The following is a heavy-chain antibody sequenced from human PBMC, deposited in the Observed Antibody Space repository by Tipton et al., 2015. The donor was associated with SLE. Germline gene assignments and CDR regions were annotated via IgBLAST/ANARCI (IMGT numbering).Heavy chain of an antibody. CDR2: ISGSGAST. D-gene: IGHD6-19*01. CDR1: GGSFSGYY. CDR3: AKQIVAGQYYYGMDV. J-gene: IGHJ6*02. V-gene: IGHV3-23*01. Sequence: SLRLSCAVYGGSFSGYYWSWIRQPPGKGLVWVSGISGSGASTYYADSVKGRFTISRDNSKNTLYLQLNSLRAEDTAVYYCAKQIVAGQYYYGMDVWGQGTTVTVSS.